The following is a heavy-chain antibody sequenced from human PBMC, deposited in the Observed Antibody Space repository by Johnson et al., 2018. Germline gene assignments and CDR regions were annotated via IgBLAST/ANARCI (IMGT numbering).Heavy chain of an antibody. CDR3: AKMSGSDWYYYNYYYGMDV. D-gene: IGHD2-21*02. V-gene: IGHV3-23*04. CDR1: GFTFSSYA. CDR2: ISYSAGST. J-gene: IGHJ6*02. Sequence: VQLVESGGGLVQPGGSLRLSCAASGFTFSSYAMSWLRQAPGKGLQWVSSISYSAGSTYYADPVKGRFTISRDNSKNTLYLQMNSLRAEDTAVYYCAKMSGSDWYYYNYYYGMDVWGQGTTVTVSS.